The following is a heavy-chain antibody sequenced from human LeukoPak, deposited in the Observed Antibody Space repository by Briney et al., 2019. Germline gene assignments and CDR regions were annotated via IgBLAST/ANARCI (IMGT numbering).Heavy chain of an antibody. CDR3: AINRKRLLLLGPGDAFDI. CDR1: GFTFSSYA. D-gene: IGHD3-22*01. Sequence: PGGSLRLSCAASGFTFSSYAMSWVRQAPGKGLEWVSAISGSGGSTYYADSVKGRFTISRDNSKNTLYLQMNSLRAEDTAVYYCAINRKRLLLLGPGDAFDIWGQGTMVTVSS. J-gene: IGHJ3*02. CDR2: ISGSGGST. V-gene: IGHV3-23*01.